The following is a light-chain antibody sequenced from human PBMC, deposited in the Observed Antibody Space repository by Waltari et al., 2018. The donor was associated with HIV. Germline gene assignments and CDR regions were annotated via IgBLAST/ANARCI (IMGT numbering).Light chain of an antibody. Sequence: SYVLTQSPSVSVAPGKTARITCGGQNIGGKRVIWFQKQPGQAPVMVIYHDTDRPSGIPDRFSGSNSEDTATLTIRRVEAGDEADYYCQVWDTNTDQYVIFGGGTNLAV. J-gene: IGLJ2*01. CDR1: NIGGKR. V-gene: IGLV3-21*01. CDR2: HDT. CDR3: QVWDTNTDQYVI.